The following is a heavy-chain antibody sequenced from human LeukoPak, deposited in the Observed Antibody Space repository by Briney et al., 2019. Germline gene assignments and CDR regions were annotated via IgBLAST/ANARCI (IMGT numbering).Heavy chain of an antibody. CDR2: IYYSGST. CDR3: ARAPLWFGELVGAFDI. V-gene: IGHV4-31*03. D-gene: IGHD3-10*01. CDR1: GGSISSGGYY. J-gene: IGHJ3*02. Sequence: SETLSLTCTVSGGSISSGGYYWSWIRQHPGKGLEWSGYIYYSGSTYYNPSLKSRVTISVDTSKNQFSLKLSSVTAADTAVYYCARAPLWFGELVGAFDIWGQGTMVTVSS.